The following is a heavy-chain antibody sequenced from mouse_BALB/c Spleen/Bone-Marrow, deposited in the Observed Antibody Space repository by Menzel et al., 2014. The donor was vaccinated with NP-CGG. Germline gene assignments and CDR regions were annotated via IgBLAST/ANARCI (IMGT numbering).Heavy chain of an antibody. CDR2: ISSGGTYT. D-gene: IGHD1-2*01. V-gene: IGHV5-9-1*01. CDR1: GFTFSSYV. Sequence: EVKVVESGGGLVKPGGSLELSCAASGFTFSSYVMSWVRQTPEKRPEWVATISSGGTYTYYPDSVKGRFTISRDNAKNTLYLQMSSLRSEDTAMYYCARRGENSLLRPRYFDVWGAGTTVTVSS. CDR3: ARRGENSLLRPRYFDV. J-gene: IGHJ1*01.